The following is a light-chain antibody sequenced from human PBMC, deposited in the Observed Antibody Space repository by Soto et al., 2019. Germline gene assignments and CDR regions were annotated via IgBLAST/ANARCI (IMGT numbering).Light chain of an antibody. Sequence: QSVLTQPASVSGSPGQSITISCTGTSSDVGSYNLVSWYQQHPGKAPKLMIYEGSKRPSGVSNRFSGSKSGNTASLTISGLQAEDEADYYCCSYAGSGIVVFGGGTKLTVL. CDR1: SSDVGSYNL. V-gene: IGLV2-23*01. J-gene: IGLJ2*01. CDR2: EGS. CDR3: CSYAGSGIVV.